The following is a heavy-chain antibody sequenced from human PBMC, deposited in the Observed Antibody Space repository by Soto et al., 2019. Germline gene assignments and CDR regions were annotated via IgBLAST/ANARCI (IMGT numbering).Heavy chain of an antibody. CDR2: IYYSGST. D-gene: IGHD3-10*01. CDR1: GGSISSSSYY. CDR3: ARHVFITVVRGTTVTFEYYNGMDV. V-gene: IGHV4-39*01. J-gene: IGHJ6*02. Sequence: SETLSLTCTVSGGSISSSSYYWGWIRQPPGKGLEWIGSIYYSGSTYYNPSLKSRVTISVDTSKNQFSLKLSSVTAADTAVYFCARHVFITVVRGTTVTFEYYNGMDVWGPGTTGTVS.